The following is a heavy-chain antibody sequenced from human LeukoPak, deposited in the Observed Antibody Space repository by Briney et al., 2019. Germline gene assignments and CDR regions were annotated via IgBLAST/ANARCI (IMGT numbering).Heavy chain of an antibody. D-gene: IGHD3-10*01. CDR2: IRYTHTGST. V-gene: IGHV4-39*01. CDR3: ARRPTTMDAFDI. J-gene: IGHJ3*02. CDR1: GGSISSGSYY. Sequence: PSETLSLTCTVSGGSISSGSYYWGWVRQPPGQGLEWIGSIRYTHTGSTYYNPSLKSRVTMSGDTSNNQFSLKVTSVTAADTAVYYCARRPTTMDAFDIWGPGTMVTVSS.